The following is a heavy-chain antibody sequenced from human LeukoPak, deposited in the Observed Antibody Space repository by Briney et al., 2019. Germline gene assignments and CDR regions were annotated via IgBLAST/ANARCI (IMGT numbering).Heavy chain of an antibody. D-gene: IGHD4-17*01. CDR2: IIPIFGTA. V-gene: IGHV1-69*05. Sequence: SVKVSCKASGGTFSSYAISWVRQAPGQGLEWMGGIIPIFGTANYAQKFQGRVTVTTDESTSTAYMELSSLRSEDTAVYYCAKGTATVTPVDYYYMDVWGKGTTVTVSS. J-gene: IGHJ6*03. CDR1: GGTFSSYA. CDR3: AKGTATVTPVDYYYMDV.